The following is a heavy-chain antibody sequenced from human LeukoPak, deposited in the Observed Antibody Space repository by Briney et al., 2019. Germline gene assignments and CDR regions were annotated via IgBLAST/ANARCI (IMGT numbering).Heavy chain of an antibody. V-gene: IGHV3-20*04. CDR2: INWNGGST. D-gene: IGHD4-17*01. CDR3: ARGATTTRFGRFDP. J-gene: IGHJ5*02. CDR1: GFTFDDYG. Sequence: GGSLRLSCAASGFTFDDYGMSWVRQAPGKGLEWVSGINWNGGSTGYADSVKGRFTISRDNAKNSLYLQMNSLRAEDTAVYYCARGATTTRFGRFDPWGQGTLVIVSS.